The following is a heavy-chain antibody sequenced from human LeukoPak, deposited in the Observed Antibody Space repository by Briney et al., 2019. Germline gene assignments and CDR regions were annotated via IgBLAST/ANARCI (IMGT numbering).Heavy chain of an antibody. Sequence: SETLSLTCTVSGGSISSYYWSWIRQPPGKGLEWIGYIYHSGSTNYNPSLKSRVTISVDTSKNQFSLKLTSVTAADTAVYYCAREGRVAGVLSNWFDPWGQGTLVTVSS. CDR1: GGSISSYY. D-gene: IGHD1-26*01. CDR3: AREGRVAGVLSNWFDP. J-gene: IGHJ5*02. V-gene: IGHV4-59*01. CDR2: IYHSGST.